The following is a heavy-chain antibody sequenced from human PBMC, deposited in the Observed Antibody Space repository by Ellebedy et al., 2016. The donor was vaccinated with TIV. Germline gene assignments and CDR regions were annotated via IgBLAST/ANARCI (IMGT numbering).Heavy chain of an antibody. Sequence: GESLKISXAASGFTYRNSWMSWVRHTPGRGLEWVPRISDDGSNTHYADSVRGRFTISRDNAKNTLFLQMRSLRADDTAVYFCAREPYYPYYFDYWGQGTLVSVSS. CDR2: ISDDGSNT. D-gene: IGHD3-22*01. CDR1: GFTYRNSW. CDR3: AREPYYPYYFDY. V-gene: IGHV3-74*01. J-gene: IGHJ4*02.